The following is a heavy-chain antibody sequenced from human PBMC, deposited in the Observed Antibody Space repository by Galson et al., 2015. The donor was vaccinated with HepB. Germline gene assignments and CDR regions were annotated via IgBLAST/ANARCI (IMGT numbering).Heavy chain of an antibody. CDR1: GFTFSDYY. CDR3: ARSDYCGGGSCFSDY. CDR2: ISSGESII. V-gene: IGHV3-11*04. Sequence: SLRLSCAASGFTFSDYYMSWIRQAPGKGLEWVSYISSGESIIYYADSVKGRFTISRDNAKNSLYLQMNSLRAEDTAVYYCARSDYCGGGSCFSDYWGQGTLVTVSS. D-gene: IGHD2-15*01. J-gene: IGHJ4*02.